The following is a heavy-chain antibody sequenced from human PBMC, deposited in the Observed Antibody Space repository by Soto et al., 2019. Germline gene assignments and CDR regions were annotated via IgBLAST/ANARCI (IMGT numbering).Heavy chain of an antibody. V-gene: IGHV3-23*01. CDR3: AKAGQLVYWYFDL. CDR1: GFTFSSYA. J-gene: IGHJ2*01. D-gene: IGHD6-6*01. Sequence: PGGSLRLSCAASGFTFSSYAMSWVRQAPGKGLEWVSAISGSGGSTYYADSVKGRFAISRDNSKNTLYLQMNSLRAEDTAVYYCAKAGQLVYWYFDLWGRGTLVTVSS. CDR2: ISGSGGST.